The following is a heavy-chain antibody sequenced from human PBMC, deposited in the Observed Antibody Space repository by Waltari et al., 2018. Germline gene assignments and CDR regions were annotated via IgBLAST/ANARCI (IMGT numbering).Heavy chain of an antibody. V-gene: IGHV1-69*09. CDR3: ARELTPNYRYGMDV. Sequence: QVQLVQSGAEVKKPGSSVKVSCKASGGTFSSYAISWVRQAPGQGLEWMGRIIPILGIANSAQKFQGRVTITADKSTSTAYMELSSLRSEDTAVYYCARELTPNYRYGMDVWGQGTTVTVSS. J-gene: IGHJ6*02. CDR2: IIPILGIA. CDR1: GGTFSSYA.